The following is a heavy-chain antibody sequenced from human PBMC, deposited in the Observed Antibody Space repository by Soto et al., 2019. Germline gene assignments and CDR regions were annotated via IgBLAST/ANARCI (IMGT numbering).Heavy chain of an antibody. CDR1: GFTFSSYG. V-gene: IGHV3-33*01. J-gene: IGHJ3*02. Sequence: GGSLRLSCAASGFTFSSYGMHWVRQAPGKGLEWVAVIWYDGSNKYYADSVKGRFTISRDNSKNTLYLQMNSLRAEDTAVYYCARAANIVGAEHAFDIWGQGTMVTVSS. D-gene: IGHD1-26*01. CDR2: IWYDGSNK. CDR3: ARAANIVGAEHAFDI.